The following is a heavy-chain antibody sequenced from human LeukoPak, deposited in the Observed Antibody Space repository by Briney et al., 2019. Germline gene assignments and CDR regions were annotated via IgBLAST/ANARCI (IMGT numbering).Heavy chain of an antibody. V-gene: IGHV3-7*01. CDR2: IKQDETEK. D-gene: IGHD6-19*01. CDR1: GFTFSNFW. Sequence: PGGSLRLSCTASGFTFSNFWMGWVRQAPGKGLEWVANIKQDETEKFYLGSVKGRFTISRDNAKNSLYLQMNSLRDEDTAVYYCASGYSGGSYGIDYWGQGTLVIVSS. CDR3: ASGYSGGSYGIDY. J-gene: IGHJ4*02.